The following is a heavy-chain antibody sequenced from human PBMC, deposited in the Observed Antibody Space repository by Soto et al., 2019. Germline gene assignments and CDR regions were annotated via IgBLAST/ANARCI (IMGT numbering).Heavy chain of an antibody. CDR2: ISSINYI. D-gene: IGHD1-26*01. CDR3: ARFVYSRAYYGMDV. Sequence: EVQLVESGGGLVKPGGSLRLSCAASGFTFSSYSMNWVRQAPGKGLEWLSSISSINYIFYADSVKGRFTISRDNAKNSLYLQMNSLRAEDTAVYYCARFVYSRAYYGMDVWGQGTTVTVAS. J-gene: IGHJ6*02. CDR1: GFTFSSYS. V-gene: IGHV3-21*01.